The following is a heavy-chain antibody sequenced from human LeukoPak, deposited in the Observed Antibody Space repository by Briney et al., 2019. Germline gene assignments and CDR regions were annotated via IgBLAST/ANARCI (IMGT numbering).Heavy chain of an antibody. V-gene: IGHV4-34*01. CDR3: ARQSESYSHRPQFDP. CDR2: INHSGST. Sequence: SETLSLTCAVYGGSFSGYYWSWIRQPPGKGLEWIGEINHSGSTNYNPSLKSRVTISVDTSKNQFSLKLSSVTAADTAVYYCARQSESYSHRPQFDPWGQGTRVTVSS. D-gene: IGHD6-13*01. CDR1: GGSFSGYY. J-gene: IGHJ5*02.